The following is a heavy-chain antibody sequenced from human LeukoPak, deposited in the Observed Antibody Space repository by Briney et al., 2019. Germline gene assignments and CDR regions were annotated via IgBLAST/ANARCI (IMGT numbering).Heavy chain of an antibody. CDR3: ARGRWGIAAAGSDY. D-gene: IGHD6-13*01. CDR1: GYTFTSYG. J-gene: IGHJ4*02. V-gene: IGHV1-18*01. Sequence: GASVKVSCKASGYTFTSYGISWVRQAPGQGLEWMGWISAYNGNTNYAQKLRGRVTMTTDTSTSTAYMELRSLRSDDTAVYYCARGRWGIAAAGSDYWGQGTLVTVSS. CDR2: ISAYNGNT.